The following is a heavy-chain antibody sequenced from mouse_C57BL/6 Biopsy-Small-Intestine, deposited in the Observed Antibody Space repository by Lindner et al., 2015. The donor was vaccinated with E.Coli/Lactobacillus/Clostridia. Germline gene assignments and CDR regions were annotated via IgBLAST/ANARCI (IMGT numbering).Heavy chain of an antibody. CDR3: ARGDGAGFDY. CDR1: GYAFSSSW. J-gene: IGHJ2*01. V-gene: IGHV1-82*01. D-gene: IGHD3-3*01. CDR2: IYPGSGGT. Sequence: VQLQESGPELVKPGASVKISCKASGYAFSSSWMNWVKQRPGKGLEWIGRIYPGSGGTNYNEKFKGKATLTADKSSSTAYMQLSSLTSEDSAVYFCARGDGAGFDYWGQGTTLTVSS.